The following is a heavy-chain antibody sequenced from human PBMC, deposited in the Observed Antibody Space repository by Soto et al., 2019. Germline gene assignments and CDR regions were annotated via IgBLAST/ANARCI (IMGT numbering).Heavy chain of an antibody. V-gene: IGHV3-64*01. Sequence: GGSLRLSCAASGFTFSGYWMHWVRQAPGKGLEYVATISSNGGSTYYANSVKGRFTISRDNSKNTLHLQMGSLRADDMAVYYCARAFPGGDYYYTMDVWGQGTTVTVSS. CDR1: GFTFSGYW. CDR3: ARAFPGGDYYYTMDV. J-gene: IGHJ6*02. CDR2: ISSNGGST.